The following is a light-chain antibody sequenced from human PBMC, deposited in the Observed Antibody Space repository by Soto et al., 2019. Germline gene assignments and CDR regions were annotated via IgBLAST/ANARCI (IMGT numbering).Light chain of an antibody. CDR1: SSDVGSYNY. Sequence: HSALTQPRSVSGSPGQSVTISCTGTSSDVGSYNYVSWYQQHPGKAPKFIMYDVTKRPSGVPDRFSGSKSGNTVSLTISGLQDEDEADYYCCSYAGRYTLFGGGTKLTVL. V-gene: IGLV2-11*01. J-gene: IGLJ2*01. CDR2: DVT. CDR3: CSYAGRYTL.